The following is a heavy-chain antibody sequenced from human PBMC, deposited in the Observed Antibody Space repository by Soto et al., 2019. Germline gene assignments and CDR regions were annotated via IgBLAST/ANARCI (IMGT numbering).Heavy chain of an antibody. CDR3: SRESVWGPTGSDCFDL. CDR1: GFTFSKYS. Sequence: GGSLRLSCAASGFTFSKYSMNWVRQAPGKGLEWVSYISSSGIAIYYADSVQGRFTISRDNAKNSLYLQMDSLRPEDTAVYYCSRESVWGPTGSDCFDLWGQGTMVTVSS. V-gene: IGHV3-48*01. J-gene: IGHJ3*01. CDR2: ISSSGIAI. D-gene: IGHD3-16*01.